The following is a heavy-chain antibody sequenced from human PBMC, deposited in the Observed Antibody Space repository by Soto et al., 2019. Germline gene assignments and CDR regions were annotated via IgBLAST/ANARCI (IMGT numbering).Heavy chain of an antibody. Sequence: QVQLVESGGGVVQPGRSLRLSCAASGFTFSSYPLHWVRQAPGKGLECVAVISYDATTKYHADSVKGRFTISRDNSKNTLYLQMNSLRDEDTAVYYCARDPLVGAPDYFDYWGQGTLVTVSA. V-gene: IGHV3-30-3*01. J-gene: IGHJ4*02. CDR2: ISYDATTK. CDR1: GFTFSSYP. CDR3: ARDPLVGAPDYFDY. D-gene: IGHD1-26*01.